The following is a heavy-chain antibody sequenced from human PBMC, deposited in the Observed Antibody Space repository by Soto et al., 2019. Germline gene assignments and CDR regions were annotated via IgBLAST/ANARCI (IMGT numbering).Heavy chain of an antibody. J-gene: IGHJ4*02. CDR2: IIPIFGTA. D-gene: IGHD2-15*01. CDR1: GGTFSSYA. Sequence: QVQLVQSGAEVKKPGSSVKVSCKASGGTFSSYAISWVRQAPGQGLEWMGGIIPIFGTANYAQKFQGRVTITADESTSTAYRELSSLRSEDPAVYYWASAFLGYCSGGSCYRGFDYWGQGTLVTVSS. V-gene: IGHV1-69*01. CDR3: ASAFLGYCSGGSCYRGFDY.